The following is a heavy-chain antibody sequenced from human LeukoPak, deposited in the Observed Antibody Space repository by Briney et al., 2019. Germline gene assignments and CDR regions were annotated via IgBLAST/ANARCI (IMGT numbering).Heavy chain of an antibody. CDR1: GFTVSNNY. CDR3: ARDVTYYYDSSGGGFDC. D-gene: IGHD3-22*01. CDR2: IYSDGTT. Sequence: GGSLRLSCAASGFTVSNNYMSWVRQAPGKGLEWVSLIYSDGTTYYADSVKGRFTISRDNSKNTLYLQMNSLRAEDTAVYYCARDVTYYYDSSGGGFDCWGQGTLVTVPS. J-gene: IGHJ4*02. V-gene: IGHV3-53*01.